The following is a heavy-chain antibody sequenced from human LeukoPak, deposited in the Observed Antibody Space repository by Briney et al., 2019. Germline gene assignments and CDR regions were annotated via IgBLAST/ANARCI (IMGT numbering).Heavy chain of an antibody. D-gene: IGHD2-2*01. CDR3: ARETDCSSTSCYAGSDY. CDR2: INGVGTTI. V-gene: IGHV3-74*01. Sequence: GGSLRLSCAASGFTFINYWMHWVRQAPGKGLVWVSRINGVGTTISYADSVKGRFTISRDNAKNTLYLQMNSLRAEDTAVYYCARETDCSSTSCYAGSDYWGQGTLVTVSS. CDR1: GFTFINYW. J-gene: IGHJ4*02.